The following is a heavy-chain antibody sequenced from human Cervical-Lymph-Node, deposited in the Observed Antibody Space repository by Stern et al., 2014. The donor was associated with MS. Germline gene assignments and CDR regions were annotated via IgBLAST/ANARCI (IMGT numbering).Heavy chain of an antibody. J-gene: IGHJ4*02. CDR3: ARGDSEAPIYYFDS. V-gene: IGHV1-69*01. CDR2: ITPLFDAT. D-gene: IGHD2-21*01. CDR1: GGTFSTYA. Sequence: VQLVESGAEVKKPGSSVKVSCKTSGGTFSTYAIGWVRQAPGPGLEWMGGITPLFDATNYAQKFQGRVTITADESTRTAYMELSSLRSDDTAMYYCARGDSEAPIYYFDSWGQGTLVTVSS.